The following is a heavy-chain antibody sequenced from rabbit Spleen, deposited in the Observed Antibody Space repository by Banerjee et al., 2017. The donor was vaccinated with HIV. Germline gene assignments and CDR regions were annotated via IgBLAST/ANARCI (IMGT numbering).Heavy chain of an antibody. V-gene: IGHV1S45*01. CDR3: ARDTGSGHYIDAYFDL. Sequence: QQQLEESGGGLVKPGGTLTLTCKASGISFGISDYMCWVRQAPGKGLEWIACIDAGSSGFTYHASWAKGRFTISKTSSTTVTLQMTSLTAADTATYFCARDTGSGHYIDAYFDLWGPGTLVTVS. D-gene: IGHD1-1*01. J-gene: IGHJ4*01. CDR2: IDAGSSGFT. CDR1: GISFGISDY.